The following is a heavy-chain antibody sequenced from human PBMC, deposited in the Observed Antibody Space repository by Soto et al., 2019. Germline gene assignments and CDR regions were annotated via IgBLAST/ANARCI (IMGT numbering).Heavy chain of an antibody. J-gene: IGHJ1*01. V-gene: IGHV4-31*03. CDR2: IYYSGST. CDR1: AGSISSGGYY. Sequence: SETLSLTCTLSAGSISSGGYYWSWIRQHPGKGLEGIGYIYYSGSTYYNPSLKSRVTISADTSKNQFSLKLSPVTAADTAVYYCARVTDARYFQHWGQGTLVTVSS. CDR3: ARVTDARYFQH.